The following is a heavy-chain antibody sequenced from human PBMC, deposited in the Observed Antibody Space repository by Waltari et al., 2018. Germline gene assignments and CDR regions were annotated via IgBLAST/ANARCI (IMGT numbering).Heavy chain of an antibody. Sequence: QVQLVESGGGVVQPGRSLRLSCAASGFTFSSYGMHWVRQAPGTGLGWVAVIWYDGSNKYYADSVKGRFTISRDNSKNTLYLKMNSLRAEDTAVYYCARDRGDIVVVPAALNYGMDVWGQGTTVTVSS. CDR2: IWYDGSNK. CDR3: ARDRGDIVVVPAALNYGMDV. CDR1: GFTFSSYG. V-gene: IGHV3-33*01. D-gene: IGHD2-2*01. J-gene: IGHJ6*02.